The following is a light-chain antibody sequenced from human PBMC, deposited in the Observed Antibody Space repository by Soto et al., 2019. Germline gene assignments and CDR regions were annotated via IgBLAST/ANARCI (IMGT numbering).Light chain of an antibody. J-gene: IGKJ1*01. V-gene: IGKV3-20*01. CDR2: GAS. CDR1: QSVVTNS. Sequence: EVVLTQSPGTLSLSPGERATLCCRASQSVVTNSLAWYQEKPGQAPRLIIYGASNRATGIPDRFSGRGSGTDFTLTISRLEPEDCAVYYCHQYGGPRWTFGQGTKVDI. CDR3: HQYGGPRWT.